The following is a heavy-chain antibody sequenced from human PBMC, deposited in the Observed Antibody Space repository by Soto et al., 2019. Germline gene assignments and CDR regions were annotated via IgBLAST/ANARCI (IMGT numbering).Heavy chain of an antibody. J-gene: IGHJ6*02. CDR3: AKSYGGNYYYYYGMDV. D-gene: IGHD2-15*01. CDR2: ISYDGSNK. V-gene: IGHV3-30*18. Sequence: QVQLVESGGGVVQPGRSLRLSCAASGFTFNSYGMHWVRQAPGKGLEWVAVISYDGSNKYYADSVKGRFTISRDNSKNTLYLQINSLIAEDTAVYYCAKSYGGNYYYYYGMDVWGQGTTVTVSS. CDR1: GFTFNSYG.